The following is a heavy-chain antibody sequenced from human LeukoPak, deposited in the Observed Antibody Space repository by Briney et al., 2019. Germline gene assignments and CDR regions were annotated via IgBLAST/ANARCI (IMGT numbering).Heavy chain of an antibody. V-gene: IGHV3-21*01. D-gene: IGHD2-8*01. J-gene: IGHJ4*02. Sequence: GGSLRLSCVASGFTFSSYSMNWVRQAPGKGLEWVSSISSSSSYIYYADSVKGRFTISRDNAKNSLYLQMNSLRAEDTAVYYCAREWSRFTPPDYGGRGTLVTVSS. CDR1: GFTFSSYS. CDR2: ISSSSSYI. CDR3: AREWSRFTPPDY.